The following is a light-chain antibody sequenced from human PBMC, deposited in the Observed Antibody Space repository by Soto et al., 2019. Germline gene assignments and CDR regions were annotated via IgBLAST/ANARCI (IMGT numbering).Light chain of an antibody. CDR3: QQYGSSPPLT. CDR1: QSVSSSH. J-gene: IGKJ4*01. Sequence: EMVLTQSPGTLSLSPGERATLSCRASQSVSSSHLAWYQQKPGQAPRLLIYGASSRATGIPERFSGSGSGTDFTLTISRLEPADFVVYYCQQYGSSPPLTFGGGTKVEIK. V-gene: IGKV3-20*01. CDR2: GAS.